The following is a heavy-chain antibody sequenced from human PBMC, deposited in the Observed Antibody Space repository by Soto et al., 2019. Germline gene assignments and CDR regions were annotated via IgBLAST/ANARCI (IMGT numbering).Heavy chain of an antibody. CDR2: IYYSGST. CDR1: SGSISSNW. V-gene: IGHV4-4*02. Sequence: QVQLQESGPRLVKPSGTLSLTCAVSSGSISSNWWSWVRQPPGKGLEYIGEIYYSGSTHYNPSLNRRVTISIDKSRNYCSLDLTYVTAADTAVYYCSSQTYSYAWHHWGQGIQVTVSS. D-gene: IGHD3-16*01. J-gene: IGHJ5*02. CDR3: SSQTYSYAWHH.